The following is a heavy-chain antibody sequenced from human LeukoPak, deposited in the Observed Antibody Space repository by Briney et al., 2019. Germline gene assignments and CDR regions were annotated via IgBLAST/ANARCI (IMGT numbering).Heavy chain of an antibody. CDR2: IKQDGSEK. Sequence: GGSLRLSCSAPGFTFSSYWMSWVRQAPGKGLEWMANIKQDGSEKYYVDSVKGRFTISRDNAENSLYLQMNSLRAEDTAVYYCARDDGIRTVDYWGQGTLVTVSS. J-gene: IGHJ4*02. V-gene: IGHV3-7*01. D-gene: IGHD1-14*01. CDR3: ARDDGIRTVDY. CDR1: GFTFSSYW.